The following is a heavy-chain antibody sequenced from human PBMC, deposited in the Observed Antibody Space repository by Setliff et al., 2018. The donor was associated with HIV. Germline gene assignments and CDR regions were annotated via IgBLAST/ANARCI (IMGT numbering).Heavy chain of an antibody. D-gene: IGHD1-26*01. V-gene: IGHV4-61*05. Sequence: SETLSLTCAVSGYSISSSSYYWGWIRQPPGKGLEWIGYIYYSGSTNYNPSLKSRVTISVDTSKNQFSLKLSSVTAADTAVYYCVRNTVGATMWFDPWGQGTLVTVSS. CDR3: VRNTVGATMWFDP. CDR2: IYYSGST. CDR1: GYSISSSSYY. J-gene: IGHJ5*02.